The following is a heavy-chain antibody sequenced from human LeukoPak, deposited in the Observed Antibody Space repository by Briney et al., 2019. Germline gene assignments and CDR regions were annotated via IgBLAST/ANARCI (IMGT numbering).Heavy chain of an antibody. D-gene: IGHD1-26*01. CDR2: IIPIFGTA. Sequence: SVKVSCKASGGTFSSYAISWVRQAPGQGLEWMGGIIPIFGTANYAQKFQGRVTITADESTSTAYMELSSLRSEDTAVYYCALEDLVGATRGYYYYYMDVWGKGTAVTVSS. V-gene: IGHV1-69*01. CDR3: ALEDLVGATRGYYYYYMDV. CDR1: GGTFSSYA. J-gene: IGHJ6*03.